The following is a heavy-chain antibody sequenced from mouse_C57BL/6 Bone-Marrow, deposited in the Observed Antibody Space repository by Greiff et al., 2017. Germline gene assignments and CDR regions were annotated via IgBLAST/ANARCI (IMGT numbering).Heavy chain of an antibody. J-gene: IGHJ3*01. CDR1: GYTFTGYW. CDR3: ARTPSYYYGSSYGFAY. V-gene: IGHV1-9*01. Sequence: QVQLQQSGAELMKPGASVKLSCKATGYTFTGYWIEWVKQRPGHGLEWIGEILPGSGSTNYNEKFKGKATFTADTSSNTAYMQLSSLTTEDSAIYYCARTPSYYYGSSYGFAYWGQGTLVTVSA. D-gene: IGHD1-1*01. CDR2: ILPGSGST.